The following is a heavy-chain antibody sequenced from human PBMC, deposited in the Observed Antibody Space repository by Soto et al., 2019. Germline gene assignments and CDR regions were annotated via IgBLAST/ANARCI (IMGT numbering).Heavy chain of an antibody. CDR3: ARDGVGATTYFGLIAY. Sequence: VGSLRLSCTASGFNFNVYGMQWVRQVPDKGLEWVATIWADGNNKYYADSVKGRFTISRDNSKNTQYLEMSSLRAEDTAVYYCARDGVGATTYFGLIAYWSQGTLVTVSS. CDR2: IWADGNNK. V-gene: IGHV3-33*01. J-gene: IGHJ4*02. D-gene: IGHD1-26*01. CDR1: GFNFNVYG.